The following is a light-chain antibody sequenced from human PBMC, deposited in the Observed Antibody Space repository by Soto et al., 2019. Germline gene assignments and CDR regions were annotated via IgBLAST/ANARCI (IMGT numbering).Light chain of an antibody. CDR2: AVD. CDR3: CSFTTSSTLV. J-gene: IGLJ2*01. CDR1: SSDVGAYKY. V-gene: IGLV2-14*03. Sequence: QSALTLAASVSGSPGQSITVSCTGTSSDVGAYKYVSWYQQHPGKDPKLMIYAVDNRASGVSDRFSGSKSGNTASLTISGLQAEDEADYYCCSFTTSSTLVFGGRTKVTAL.